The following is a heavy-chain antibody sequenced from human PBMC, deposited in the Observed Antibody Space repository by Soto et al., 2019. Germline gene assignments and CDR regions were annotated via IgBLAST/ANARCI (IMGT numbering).Heavy chain of an antibody. CDR3: ARVDYDGSHPRADAFDI. D-gene: IGHD3-16*01. CDR1: GGSISSGGYY. CDR2: IYYSGST. J-gene: IGHJ3*02. V-gene: IGHV4-31*03. Sequence: SETLSLTCTVSGGSISSGGYYWSWIRQHPGKGLEWIGYIYYSGSTYYNPSLKSRVTISLDTSKNQFSLKLSSVTAADTAVYYCARVDYDGSHPRADAFDIWGQGTMVTV.